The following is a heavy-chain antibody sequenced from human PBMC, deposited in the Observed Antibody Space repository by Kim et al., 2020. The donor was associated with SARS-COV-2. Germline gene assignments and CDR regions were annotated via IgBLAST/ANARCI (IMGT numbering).Heavy chain of an antibody. Sequence: GSTIYYADSGKGRFTISRDNAKNSLYLQMNSLRAEDTAVYYCARTGGFDYWGQGTLVTVSS. J-gene: IGHJ4*02. V-gene: IGHV3-11*01. CDR3: ARTGGFDY. D-gene: IGHD3-16*01. CDR2: GSTI.